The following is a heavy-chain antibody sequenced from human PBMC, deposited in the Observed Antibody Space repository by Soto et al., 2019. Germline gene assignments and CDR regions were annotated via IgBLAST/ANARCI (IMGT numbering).Heavy chain of an antibody. J-gene: IGHJ6*02. CDR2: IIPIFGTA. Sequence: QVQLVQSGAEVKKPGSSVKVSCKASGGTFSSYAISWVRQAPGQGLEWMGGIIPIFGTANYAQKFQGRVTITADESTSTPYMELSSLRSEDTAVYYCARGPATLIVVPPNYYYGMDVWGQGTTVTVSS. CDR1: GGTFSSYA. D-gene: IGHD2-2*01. V-gene: IGHV1-69*01. CDR3: ARGPATLIVVPPNYYYGMDV.